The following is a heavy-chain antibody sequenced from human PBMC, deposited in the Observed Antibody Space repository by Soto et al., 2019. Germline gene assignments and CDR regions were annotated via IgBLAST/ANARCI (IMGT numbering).Heavy chain of an antibody. D-gene: IGHD6-19*01. CDR2: INAGNGNT. CDR1: GYTFTSYA. J-gene: IGHJ4*02. Sequence: ASVKVSCKASGYTFTSYAMHWVRQAPGQRLEWMGWINAGNGNTKYSQKFQGRVTINRDTSASTAYKELSSLRSEDTAVYYCARAAVAGTEFDYWGQGTLVTVSS. CDR3: ARAAVAGTEFDY. V-gene: IGHV1-3*01.